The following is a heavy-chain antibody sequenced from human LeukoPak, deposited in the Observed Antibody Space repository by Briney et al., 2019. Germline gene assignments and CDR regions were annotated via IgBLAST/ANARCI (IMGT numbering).Heavy chain of an antibody. V-gene: IGHV5-51*01. Sequence: RHGESLKISTSSSGFTFTNYWIGGVRQLPGRGLEWMGIIYPDDSDTKYSPSLQGQVTMSVDKSTSTAFLQWSSLKASATATYYCPRHDLRSDHEFFDYWGQGTVVTVSS. CDR2: IYPDDSDT. CDR1: GFTFTNYW. D-gene: IGHD1-14*01. CDR3: PRHDLRSDHEFFDY. J-gene: IGHJ4*02.